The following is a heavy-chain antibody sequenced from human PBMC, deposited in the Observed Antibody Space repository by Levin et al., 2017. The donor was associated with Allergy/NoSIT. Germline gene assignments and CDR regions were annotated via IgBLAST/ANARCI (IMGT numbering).Heavy chain of an antibody. D-gene: IGHD6-13*01. Sequence: SQTLSLTCAVYGGSFSGSYWSWIRQPPGKGLEWIGEINHSGSTNYNPSLKSRVTISVDTSKNQFSLKLSSVTAADTAVYYCAREEWGGYSSSWSNWYFDLWGRGTLVTVSS. J-gene: IGHJ2*01. V-gene: IGHV4-34*01. CDR3: AREEWGGYSSSWSNWYFDL. CDR1: GGSFSGSY. CDR2: INHSGST.